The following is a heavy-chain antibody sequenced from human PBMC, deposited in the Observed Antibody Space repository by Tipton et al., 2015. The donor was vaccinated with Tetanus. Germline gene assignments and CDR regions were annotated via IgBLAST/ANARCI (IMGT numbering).Heavy chain of an antibody. CDR2: IYQTGTT. J-gene: IGHJ4*02. Sequence: TLSLTCTVSGASFSSGDYYWSWIRKPPGKDLEWIGYIYQTGTTYYNPSLKGRVTISMDRSNTQFSLRLASLTAADTAGYYCARAAGFLGLTHDFWCRGALVSVSS. CDR3: ARAAGFLGLTHDF. D-gene: IGHD2/OR15-2a*01. CDR1: GASFSSGDYY. V-gene: IGHV4-30-4*01.